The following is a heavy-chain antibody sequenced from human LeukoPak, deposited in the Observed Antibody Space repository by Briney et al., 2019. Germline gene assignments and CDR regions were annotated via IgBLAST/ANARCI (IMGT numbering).Heavy chain of an antibody. J-gene: IGHJ3*02. V-gene: IGHV6-1*01. D-gene: IGHD3-16*01. CDR1: GDSVSNNNAA. CDR3: ASSSLRGSDAFDI. Sequence: SQTLSLTCAISGDSVSNNNAAWNWIRQSPSRGLEWLGRTYYRSKWYTDYAVSVSSRITINPDASKNQFSLQLNSVSPEDTAVYYCASSSLRGSDAFDIWGQGTMVTVSS. CDR2: TYYRSKWYT.